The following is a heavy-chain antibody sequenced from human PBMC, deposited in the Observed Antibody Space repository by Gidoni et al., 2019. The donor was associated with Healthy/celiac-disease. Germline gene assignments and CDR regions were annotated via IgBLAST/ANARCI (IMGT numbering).Heavy chain of an antibody. V-gene: IGHV3-21*01. D-gene: IGHD5-12*01. Sequence: EVQLVESGGGLVKPGGSLRLSCAASGFTFSSYSMNWVRQAPGKGLEWVSSISSSSSYIYYADSVKGLFTISRDNAKNSLYLQMNSLRAEDTAVYYCASNWWLRDYWGQGTLVTVSS. J-gene: IGHJ4*02. CDR3: ASNWWLRDY. CDR1: GFTFSSYS. CDR2: ISSSSSYI.